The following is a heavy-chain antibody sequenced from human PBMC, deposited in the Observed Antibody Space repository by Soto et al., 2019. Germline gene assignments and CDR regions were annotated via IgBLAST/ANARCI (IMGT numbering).Heavy chain of an antibody. D-gene: IGHD5-18*01. CDR2: ISWNSGSI. Sequence: GGSLRLSCTGSGFSFNDDYAMHWVRQAPGKGLEWVSGISWNSGSIGYADSVKGRFTISRDNAKNSLYLQMNSLRTEDTALYYCAKDRGQNGYTYASAFDSWGQGTLVTVSS. CDR3: AKDRGQNGYTYASAFDS. J-gene: IGHJ5*01. CDR1: GFSFNDDYA. V-gene: IGHV3-9*01.